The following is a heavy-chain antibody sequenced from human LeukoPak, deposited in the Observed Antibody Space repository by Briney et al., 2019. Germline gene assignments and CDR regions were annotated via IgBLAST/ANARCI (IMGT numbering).Heavy chain of an antibody. CDR3: ARGRGLGVTSTPVPFDY. Sequence: GGSLRLSCAASGFTFSTYWMHWVRQAPGKGLVWVSRIDSDGINSYYADSVKGRFTISRDNAKNSLYLQMNSLRAEDTAFYYCARGRGLGVTSTPVPFDYWGQGILVTVSS. J-gene: IGHJ4*02. CDR1: GFTFSTYW. CDR2: IDSDGINS. V-gene: IGHV3-74*01. D-gene: IGHD2-21*02.